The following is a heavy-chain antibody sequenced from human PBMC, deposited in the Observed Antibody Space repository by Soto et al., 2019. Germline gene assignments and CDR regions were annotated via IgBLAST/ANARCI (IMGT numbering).Heavy chain of an antibody. CDR3: ARSGSYYNWFDP. Sequence: GASVKVSCTASGYTFTGYYMHWVRQAPGQGLEWMGWINLNSGGTNYAQKFQGRVTMTRDTSISTAYMELSRLRSDDTAVYYCARSGSYYNWFDPWGQGTLVTVSS. V-gene: IGHV1-2*02. CDR1: GYTFTGYY. D-gene: IGHD1-26*01. J-gene: IGHJ5*02. CDR2: INLNSGGT.